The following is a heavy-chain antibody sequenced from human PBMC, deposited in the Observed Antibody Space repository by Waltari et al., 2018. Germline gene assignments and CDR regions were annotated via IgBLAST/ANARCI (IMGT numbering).Heavy chain of an antibody. CDR3: ARGKAVAAPDY. V-gene: IGHV4-38-2*01. CDR2: FHHSGGT. Sequence: QVQLQESGPGLVKPSETLSLTCAVSGYSISSGYYWGWIRKPPGKGLGWIGGFHHSGGTYYNRSRNRRVTRSVDTSKNQFSLNLSSVTAADTAVYYCARGKAVAAPDYWGQGTLVTVSS. CDR1: GYSISSGYY. J-gene: IGHJ4*02. D-gene: IGHD6-19*01.